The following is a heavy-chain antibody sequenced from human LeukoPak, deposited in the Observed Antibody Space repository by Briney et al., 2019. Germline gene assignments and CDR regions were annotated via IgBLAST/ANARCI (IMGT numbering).Heavy chain of an antibody. CDR1: GFTFSDYY. CDR3: ARAQYYYGSGSYDYFDY. D-gene: IGHD3-10*01. Sequence: PGGSLRLSCAASGFTFSDYYTSWIRQAPGKGLEWVSYISSSGSIIHYADSVKGRFTISRDNAKNSLYLQMNSLRAEDTAVYYCARAQYYYGSGSYDYFDYWGQGTLVTVSS. J-gene: IGHJ4*02. V-gene: IGHV3-11*04. CDR2: ISSSGSII.